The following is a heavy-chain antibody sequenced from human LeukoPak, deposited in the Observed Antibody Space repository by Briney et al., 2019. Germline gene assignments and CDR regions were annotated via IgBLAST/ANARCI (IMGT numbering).Heavy chain of an antibody. CDR1: GGSISSYY. D-gene: IGHD2-2*01. V-gene: IGHV4-4*07. CDR2: IYTSGST. Sequence: SETLSLTCTVSGGSISSYYWSWIRQPAGKGLEWIGRIYTSGSTNYNPSLKSRVTISVDTSKNQFSLKLSSVTAADTAVYYCARVPAVVPAAPLAFDIWGQGTMVTVSS. CDR3: ARVPAVVPAAPLAFDI. J-gene: IGHJ3*02.